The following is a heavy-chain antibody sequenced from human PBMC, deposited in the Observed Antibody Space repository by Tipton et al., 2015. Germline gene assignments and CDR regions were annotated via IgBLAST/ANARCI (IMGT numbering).Heavy chain of an antibody. CDR3: ARRSGLYYNALDV. V-gene: IGHV4-39*01. CDR2: MYYSGGR. CDR1: GGSISRGGYY. J-gene: IGHJ6*02. D-gene: IGHD6-25*01. Sequence: TLSLTCTVSGGSISRGGYYWGWIRQPPGKGLEWIGTMYYSGGRNYNPSLKSRVNISVDTSTNQFSLTLTSVTAADTAVYYCARRSGLYYNALDVWGQGTTVTVSS.